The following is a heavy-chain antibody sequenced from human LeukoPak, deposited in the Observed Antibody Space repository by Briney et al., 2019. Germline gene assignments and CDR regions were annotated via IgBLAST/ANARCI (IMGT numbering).Heavy chain of an antibody. V-gene: IGHV4-34*01. CDR2: INHSGIT. D-gene: IGHD6-6*01. Sequence: SETLSLTCGVYGGSFSSYYWSWIRQPPGKGLEWIGEINHSGITNYNPSLKSRVTISVDTSKNQFSLNLTSVTAADTAVYYCRSHSSSSDYWGQGSLVTVSS. CDR3: RSHSSSSDY. CDR1: GGSFSSYY. J-gene: IGHJ4*02.